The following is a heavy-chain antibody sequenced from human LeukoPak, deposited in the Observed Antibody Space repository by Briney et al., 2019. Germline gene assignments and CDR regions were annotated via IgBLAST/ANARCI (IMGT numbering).Heavy chain of an antibody. CDR2: IYTSGST. V-gene: IGHV4-4*09. CDR3: ARGNADRYYYYYYYMDV. J-gene: IGHJ6*03. CDR1: GGSISSYY. Sequence: SETLSLTCTVPGGSISSYYWSWIRQPPGKGLEWIGYIYTSGSTNYNPSLKSRVTISVDTSKNQFSLKLSSVTAADTAVYYCARGNADRYYYYYYYMDVWGKGTTVTVSS. D-gene: IGHD1-1*01.